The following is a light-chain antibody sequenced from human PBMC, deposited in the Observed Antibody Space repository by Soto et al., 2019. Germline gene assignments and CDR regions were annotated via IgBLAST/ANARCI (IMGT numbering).Light chain of an antibody. J-gene: IGKJ1*01. CDR1: QSVSSSS. Sequence: EIVLTQSPGTLSLSPGERATLSCRASQSVSSSSLAWYQQKPGQAPRLLIYGASTRATGIPARLSGSGSGTEFTLTISSLQPDDFATYYCQKYNSYLWTFGQGTKVAIK. V-gene: IGKV3-20*01. CDR2: GAS. CDR3: QKYNSYLWT.